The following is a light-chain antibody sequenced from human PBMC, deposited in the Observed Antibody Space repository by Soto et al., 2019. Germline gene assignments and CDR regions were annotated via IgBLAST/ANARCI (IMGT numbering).Light chain of an antibody. CDR3: QQYYTTLVT. CDR1: QSVLYSSNNKNY. CDR2: WAS. J-gene: IGKJ4*01. V-gene: IGKV4-1*01. Sequence: DIVMTQSPDSLAVSRGERATINCKASQSVLYSSNNKNYLAWYQQKPGQPPNLLIYWASTRESGVPDRFSGSGSWTEFTLTISSLQAEDVAVYYCQQYYTTLVTFGGGTKVEIK.